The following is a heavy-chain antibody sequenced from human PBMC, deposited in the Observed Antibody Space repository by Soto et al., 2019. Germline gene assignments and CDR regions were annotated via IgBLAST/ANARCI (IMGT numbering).Heavy chain of an antibody. V-gene: IGHV4-59*01. D-gene: IGHD3-3*01. Sequence: SETLSLTCTVSGGSISSYYWSWIRQPPGKGLEWIGYIYYSGSTNYNPSLKSRVTISVDTSKNQFSLKLSSVTAADTAVYYCARLVSYYDFWSGQSQPSGWYFDLWGRGTLVTVSS. CDR3: ARLVSYYDFWSGQSQPSGWYFDL. CDR2: IYYSGST. CDR1: GGSISSYY. J-gene: IGHJ2*01.